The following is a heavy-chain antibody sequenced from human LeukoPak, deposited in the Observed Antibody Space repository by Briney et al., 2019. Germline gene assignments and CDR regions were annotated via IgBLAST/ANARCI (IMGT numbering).Heavy chain of an antibody. D-gene: IGHD6-19*01. CDR3: ARHPSVSGWYGNWFDP. CDR2: IYTSGST. V-gene: IGHV4-4*09. J-gene: IGHJ5*02. CDR1: GGSFSGYY. Sequence: SETLSLTCAVYGGSFSGYYWSWIRQPPGKGLEWIGYIYTSGSTNYNPSLKSRVTISVDTSKNQFSLKLSSVTAADTAVYYCARHPSVSGWYGNWFDPWGQGTLVTVSS.